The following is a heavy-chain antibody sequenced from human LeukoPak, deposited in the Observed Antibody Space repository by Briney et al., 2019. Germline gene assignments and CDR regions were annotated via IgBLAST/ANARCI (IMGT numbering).Heavy chain of an antibody. V-gene: IGHV1-46*01. CDR2: INPSGGST. Sequence: ASVTVSCKASGYTFTSCYMHWVRQAPGQGLEWMGIINPSGGSTSYAQKFQGRVTMTRDMSTSTVYMELSSLRSEDTAVYYCARNLHWAFDSWGQGTLVTVSS. CDR3: ARNLHWAFDS. CDR1: GYTFTSCY. D-gene: IGHD7-27*01. J-gene: IGHJ4*02.